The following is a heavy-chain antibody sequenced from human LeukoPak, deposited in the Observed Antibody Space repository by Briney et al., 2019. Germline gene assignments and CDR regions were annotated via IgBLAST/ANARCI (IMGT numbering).Heavy chain of an antibody. CDR1: GYSFTSYW. Sequence: ESLKISCKGSGYSFTSYWIGWVRQMPGKGLEWMGIIYPGDSDTRYSPSFQGHVTISADKSINTAYLQWSSLKASDTAMYYCARHISGYHLYIDQWGQGTLVTVSS. J-gene: IGHJ4*02. D-gene: IGHD5-18*01. CDR3: ARHISGYHLYIDQ. V-gene: IGHV5-51*01. CDR2: IYPGDSDT.